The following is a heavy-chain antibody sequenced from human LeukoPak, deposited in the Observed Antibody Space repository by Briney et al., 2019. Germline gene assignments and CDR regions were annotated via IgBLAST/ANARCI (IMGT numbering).Heavy chain of an antibody. CDR3: ARDHGGKVDRYFDL. CDR1: GYTFTSYD. Sequence: ASVKVSCKASGYTFTSYDINWVRQATGQGLEWMGWISAYKGNTNYAQKFQGRVTMTTDTSTSTAYMELRSLRSDDTAVYYCARDHGGKVDRYFDLWGRGTLVTVSS. V-gene: IGHV1-18*01. CDR2: ISAYKGNT. D-gene: IGHD2-15*01. J-gene: IGHJ2*01.